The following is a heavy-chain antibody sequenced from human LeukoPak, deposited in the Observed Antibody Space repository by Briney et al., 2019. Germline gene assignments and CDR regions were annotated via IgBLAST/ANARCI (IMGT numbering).Heavy chain of an antibody. V-gene: IGHV3-64D*06. J-gene: IGHJ3*01. Sequence: GGSLRLSCSASGFPFNTYAIHWVRQAPGKGLEYVAGISSNGDNTDFADSAKGRFAISRDNSKSTLFLQMNSLRAEDTAVYFCTRDSALLGVAFDLWGQGTVVTVSS. D-gene: IGHD2-15*01. CDR3: TRDSALLGVAFDL. CDR1: GFPFNTYA. CDR2: ISSNGDNT.